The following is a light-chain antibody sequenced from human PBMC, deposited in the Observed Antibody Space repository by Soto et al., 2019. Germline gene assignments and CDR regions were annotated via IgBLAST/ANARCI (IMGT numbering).Light chain of an antibody. CDR1: SSDVGGYNY. J-gene: IGLJ1*01. V-gene: IGLV2-8*01. CDR2: EVT. Sequence: QSALTQPPSASGSPGQSVTISCTGTSSDVGGYNYVSWYQQHPGKAPRLLIYEVTKRPSGVPDRFSGSKSGNTASLTVSGLQADEEAVYYCCSKAGSHSYFFGTGTTVTVL. CDR3: CSKAGSHSYF.